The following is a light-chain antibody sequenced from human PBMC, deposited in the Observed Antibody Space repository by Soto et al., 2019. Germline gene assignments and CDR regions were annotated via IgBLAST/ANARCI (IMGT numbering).Light chain of an antibody. J-gene: IGKJ1*01. V-gene: IGKV1-39*01. CDR2: AAS. CDR3: QQYNSYS. CDR1: QSISSY. Sequence: DIQMTQSPSSLSASVGARVHITCRASQSISSYLNWYQQKPGKATKLLIYAASSLQSGVPSRFSGSGSGIEFTLTISSLQPDDLATYYCQQYNSYSFGQGTKVDIK.